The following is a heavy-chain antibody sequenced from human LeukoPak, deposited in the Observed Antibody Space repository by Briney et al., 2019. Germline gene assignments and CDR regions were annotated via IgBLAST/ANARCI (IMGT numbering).Heavy chain of an antibody. CDR1: GGTFSSYT. CDR3: ARVEYCSSTSCRYYCYYGMDV. Sequence: GSSVKVSCKASGGTFSSYTISWVRQAPGQGLEWMGRIIPILGIANYAQKFQGRVTITADKSTSTAYMELSSLRSEDTAVYYCARVEYCSSTSCRYYCYYGMDVWGHGTTVTVSS. J-gene: IGHJ6*02. CDR2: IIPILGIA. V-gene: IGHV1-69*02. D-gene: IGHD2-2*01.